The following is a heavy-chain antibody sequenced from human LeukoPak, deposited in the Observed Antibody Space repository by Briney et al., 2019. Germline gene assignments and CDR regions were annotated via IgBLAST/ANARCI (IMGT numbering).Heavy chain of an antibody. CDR2: IRYDGSNK. D-gene: IGHD3-9*01. Sequence: PGGSLRLSCAASGFTFSSYGTHWVCQAPGKGLEWVALIRYDGSNKYYADSVKGRFTISRDNSKNTLYLQMNSLRAEDTAVYYCARWLNYYDILTGYHRYFDYWGQGTLVTVSS. V-gene: IGHV3-30*02. CDR3: ARWLNYYDILTGYHRYFDY. CDR1: GFTFSSYG. J-gene: IGHJ4*02.